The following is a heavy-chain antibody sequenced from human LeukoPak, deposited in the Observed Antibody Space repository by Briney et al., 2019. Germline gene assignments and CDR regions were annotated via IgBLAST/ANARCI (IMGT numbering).Heavy chain of an antibody. CDR2: MNPNSGNT. V-gene: IGHV1-8*01. Sequence: ASVKVSCKASGYTFTSYDINWVRQATGQGLEWMGWMNPNSGNTGYAQKFQGRVTMTRNTSISTAYMELSSLRSEDTAVYYCARVAPDYGDYPDYWGQGTLVTVSS. J-gene: IGHJ4*02. CDR3: ARVAPDYGDYPDY. CDR1: GYTFTSYD. D-gene: IGHD4-17*01.